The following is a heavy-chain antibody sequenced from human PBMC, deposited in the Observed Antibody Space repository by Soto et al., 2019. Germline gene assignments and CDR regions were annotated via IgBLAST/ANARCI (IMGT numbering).Heavy chain of an antibody. J-gene: IGHJ4*02. CDR2: ISAYNGET. Sequence: ASVKVSCKASGYTFINYAFSWVRQAPGQGLEWMGWISAYNGETNYAQKFQDRVTMTRDTSTTTAYMELRSLRYDDTAVYYCAREAGSGSYYPENYWGQGTLVTVPQ. CDR3: AREAGSGSYYPENY. D-gene: IGHD1-26*01. CDR1: GYTFINYA. V-gene: IGHV1-18*04.